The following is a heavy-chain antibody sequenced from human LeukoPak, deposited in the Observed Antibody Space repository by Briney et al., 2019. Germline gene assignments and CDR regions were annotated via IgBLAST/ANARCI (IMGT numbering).Heavy chain of an antibody. D-gene: IGHD6-6*01. CDR2: ITGGGEIT. CDR3: AKDSSSTTRYYGMDV. CDR1: GFIVSGDF. V-gene: IGHV3-23*01. J-gene: IGHJ6*02. Sequence: GGSLRLSCAASGFIVSGDFMSWVRQAPGKGLEWVSLITGGGEITYNEELVKGRFTVSRDNSKNTVYLQMKSLRAEDTALYYCAKDSSSTTRYYGMDVWGQGTTVTVSS.